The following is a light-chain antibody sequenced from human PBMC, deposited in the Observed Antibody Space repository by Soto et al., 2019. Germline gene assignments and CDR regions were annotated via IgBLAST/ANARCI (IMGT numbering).Light chain of an antibody. Sequence: DIQMTQSPSTLSASVGDRVTITCRASQSINTWLAWYQQKPGKAPKLLIYKASSLGSGVPSRFSGSGSGTEFPLTLSSLQPDDFAVYYCQQYNSHSSYTFGQGTKLEIK. V-gene: IGKV1-5*03. J-gene: IGKJ2*01. CDR1: QSINTW. CDR3: QQYNSHSSYT. CDR2: KAS.